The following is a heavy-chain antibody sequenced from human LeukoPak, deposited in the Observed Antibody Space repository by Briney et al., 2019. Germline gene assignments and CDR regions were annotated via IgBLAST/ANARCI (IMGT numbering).Heavy chain of an antibody. V-gene: IGHV3-53*01. D-gene: IGHD5-12*01. CDR3: AREGNFGGYDY. Sequence: GGSLRLSCAASGFTVSNDYMDWVRQAPGKGLEWVSVIYSDGSTHYADSVKGRFTISRDNSKNTVYVQMNSLRAEDTAAYYCAREGNFGGYDYWGQGTLVTVAS. CDR2: IYSDGST. CDR1: GFTVSNDY. J-gene: IGHJ4*02.